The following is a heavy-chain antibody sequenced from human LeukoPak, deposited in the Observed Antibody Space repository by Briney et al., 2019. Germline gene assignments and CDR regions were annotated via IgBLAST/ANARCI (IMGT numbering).Heavy chain of an antibody. D-gene: IGHD1-26*01. V-gene: IGHV1-69*05. CDR3: QVGATKLDS. Sequence: SVKVSCKASGYTFTGDYVHWVRQAPGQGLEWMGGIIPLFGAPNYAQRFQGRLTITTDESTGTAFMELSSLRSEDTAVYYCQVGATKLDSWGQGTLVTVSS. CDR1: GYTFTGDY. J-gene: IGHJ5*01. CDR2: IIPLFGAP.